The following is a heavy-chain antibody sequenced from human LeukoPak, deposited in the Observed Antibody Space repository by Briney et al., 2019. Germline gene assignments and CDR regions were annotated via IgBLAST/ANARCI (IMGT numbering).Heavy chain of an antibody. CDR1: GFTFSSYS. D-gene: IGHD6-19*01. V-gene: IGHV3-21*01. CDR2: ISSSSSYI. J-gene: IGHJ4*02. CDR3: AGDDGYSSGWFDY. Sequence: GGSLRLSCAASGFTFSSYSMNWVRQAPGKGLEWVSSISSSSSYIYYADSVKGRFTISRDNAKNSLYLQMNSLRAEDTAVYYCAGDDGYSSGWFDYWGQGTLVTVSS.